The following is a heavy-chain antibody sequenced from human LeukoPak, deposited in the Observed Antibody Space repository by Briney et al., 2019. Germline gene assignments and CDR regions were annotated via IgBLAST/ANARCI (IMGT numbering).Heavy chain of an antibody. D-gene: IGHD2-15*01. Sequence: GGSLRLSCAASGFIFSNYRMNWVRQAPGKGLEWVSTISGSGGRTYYADSVKGRFTISRDNSKNTLYLQMNSLRADDTAVYYCVKSSLVAPYDYWGQGTLVTVSS. CDR1: GFIFSNYR. J-gene: IGHJ4*02. CDR2: ISGSGGRT. CDR3: VKSSLVAPYDY. V-gene: IGHV3-23*01.